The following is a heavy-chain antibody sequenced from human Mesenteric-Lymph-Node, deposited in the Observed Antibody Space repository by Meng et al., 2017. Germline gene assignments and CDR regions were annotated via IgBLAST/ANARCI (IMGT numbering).Heavy chain of an antibody. V-gene: IGHV4-31*01. CDR3: ARATTVTFLHFDY. Sequence: SETLSLTCTVSGGSISSGGYYWSWIRQHPGKGLEWIGYIYYSGSTYYNPSLKSLVTISVDTSKNQFSLKLSSVTAADTAVYYCARATTVTFLHFDYWGQGTLVTVSS. CDR2: IYYSGST. D-gene: IGHD4-17*01. J-gene: IGHJ4*02. CDR1: GGSISSGGYY.